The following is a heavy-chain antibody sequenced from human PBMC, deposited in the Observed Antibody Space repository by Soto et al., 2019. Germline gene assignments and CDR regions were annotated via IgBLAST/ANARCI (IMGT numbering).Heavy chain of an antibody. J-gene: IGHJ3*02. V-gene: IGHV3-30-3*01. Sequence: GGSLRLSCAASGFTFSSYAMHWVRQAPGKGLEWVAVISYDGSNKYYADSVKGRFTISRDNSKNTLYLQMNSLRAEDTAVYYCARDQDIVVVPAAIQDAFDIWGQGTMANVPS. CDR2: ISYDGSNK. CDR3: ARDQDIVVVPAAIQDAFDI. CDR1: GFTFSSYA. D-gene: IGHD2-2*02.